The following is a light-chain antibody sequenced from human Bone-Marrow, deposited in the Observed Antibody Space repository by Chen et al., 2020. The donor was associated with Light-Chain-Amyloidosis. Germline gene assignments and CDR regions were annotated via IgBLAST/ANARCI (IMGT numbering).Light chain of an antibody. CDR1: NIGSTS. V-gene: IGLV3-21*02. CDR2: DDS. CDR3: EVWDRSRDRPV. Sequence: SYVLTQPSSVSVAPGQTATIACGGNNIGSTSAPWYQQTPGQAPLRVIYDDSDRPSGIPERLSGSNSGNTATLTISRVEAGYEADYYCEVWDRSRDRPVFGGGTKLTVL. J-gene: IGLJ3*02.